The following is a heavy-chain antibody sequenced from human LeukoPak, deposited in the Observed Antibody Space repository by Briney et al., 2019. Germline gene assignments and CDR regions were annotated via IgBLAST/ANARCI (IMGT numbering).Heavy chain of an antibody. J-gene: IGHJ4*02. CDR1: GITLSNYG. CDR3: AKRGVVIRVILVGFHKEAYYFDS. Sequence: GGSLRLSCAVSGITLSNYGMSWVRPAPGKGLEWVAGISDRGGRTNYADSVKGRFTISRDNPKNTLYLQMNSLRAEDTAVYFCAKRGVVIRVILVGFHKEAYYFDSWGQGALVTVSS. D-gene: IGHD3-22*01. CDR2: ISDRGGRT. V-gene: IGHV3-23*01.